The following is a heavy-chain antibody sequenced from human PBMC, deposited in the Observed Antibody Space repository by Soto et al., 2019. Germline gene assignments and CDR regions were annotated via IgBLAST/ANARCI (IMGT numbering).Heavy chain of an antibody. V-gene: IGHV4-4*02. CDR2: IYHSGST. Sequence: SETLSISCAVSVVSISISNLWSWVRQPPGKGLECIVEIYHSGSTNYNPSLKSRVTISVDKSKNQFSLKLSSVTAADTAVYYCARTLRFLEWWGMDVWGQGTTVTVSS. CDR3: ARTLRFLEWWGMDV. CDR1: VVSISISNL. J-gene: IGHJ6*02. D-gene: IGHD3-3*01.